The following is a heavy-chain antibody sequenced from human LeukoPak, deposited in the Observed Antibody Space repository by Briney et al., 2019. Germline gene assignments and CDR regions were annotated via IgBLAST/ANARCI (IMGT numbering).Heavy chain of an antibody. V-gene: IGHV5-51*01. CDR1: GYTFTNYW. J-gene: IGHJ3*02. CDR2: IHPGYFDI. D-gene: IGHD6-19*01. Sequence: GESLKISCKGSGYTFTNYWIAWVRQMPGKGLEWMGNIHPGYFDIRYRPSLQGQVTISVDKSISTAYLQWSSLKASDTAMYYCARHASGWGVTDAYDMWGQGTMVTISS. CDR3: ARHASGWGVTDAYDM.